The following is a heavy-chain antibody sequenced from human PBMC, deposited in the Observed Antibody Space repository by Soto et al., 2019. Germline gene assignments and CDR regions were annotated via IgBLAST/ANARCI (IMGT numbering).Heavy chain of an antibody. V-gene: IGHV3-30*18. CDR3: VKDLDPGRTIGHYYYGMDV. CDR1: GFTFYSYG. J-gene: IGHJ6*02. D-gene: IGHD1-7*01. CDR2: ISNDGNNK. Sequence: GGSLRLSCAASGFTFYSYGMNWVRQAPGKGLEWVALISNDGNNKYYVGSVKGRFTISRENSRNTLYLQMKGLRAEDTGVFYCVKDLDPGRTIGHYYYGMDVWGQGTTVTVSS.